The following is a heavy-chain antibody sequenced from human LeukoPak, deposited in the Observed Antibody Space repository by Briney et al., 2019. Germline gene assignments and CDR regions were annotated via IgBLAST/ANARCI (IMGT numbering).Heavy chain of an antibody. V-gene: IGHV4-4*02. CDR2: IYHSGST. J-gene: IGHJ4*02. D-gene: IGHD6-19*01. CDR1: GGSISSSNW. CDR3: ASRYSSGSSLDY. Sequence: PSETLSLTCAVSGGSISSSNWWSWVRQPPGKGLEWIGEIYHSGSTNYSPSLKSRVTISVDKSKNEFSLKLSSVTAADTAVYYCASRYSSGSSLDYWGQGTLVTVSS.